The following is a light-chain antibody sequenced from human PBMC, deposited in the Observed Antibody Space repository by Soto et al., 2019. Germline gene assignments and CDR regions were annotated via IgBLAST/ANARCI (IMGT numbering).Light chain of an antibody. CDR2: GAA. Sequence: EIVLTQSPGTLSLSPGERATLSCRASQTVSTNFLAWYQQKPGQAPSLLIYGAASRATGIPDRFSGSGSGTAFTLTISRLEPEDFAVYYCQQYCSSPVTFGQGTKVEIK. J-gene: IGKJ1*01. CDR3: QQYCSSPVT. CDR1: QTVSTNF. V-gene: IGKV3-20*01.